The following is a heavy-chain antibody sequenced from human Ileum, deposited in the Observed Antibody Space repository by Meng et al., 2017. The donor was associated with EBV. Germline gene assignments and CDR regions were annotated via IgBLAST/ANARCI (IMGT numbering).Heavy chain of an antibody. J-gene: IGHJ5*02. V-gene: IGHV3-15*01. CDR2: IKDKSGGGTT. CDR3: VSSWVEP. CDR1: RFTFNNAW. D-gene: IGHD2-2*01. Sequence: VQVVGAGGGLGKPGESLRLSCAGSRFTFNNAWVSWVRQAPGKGLEWIARIKDKSGGGTTDYAAPVKGRFSISRDESKNMVYLQMSSLKIEDTAVYYCVSSWVEPWGQGTLVTVSS.